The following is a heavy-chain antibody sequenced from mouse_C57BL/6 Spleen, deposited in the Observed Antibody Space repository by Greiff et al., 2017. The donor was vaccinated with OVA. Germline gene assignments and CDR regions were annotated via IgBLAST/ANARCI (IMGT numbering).Heavy chain of an antibody. CDR3: ARGNYGSFWYFDY. V-gene: IGHV1-26*01. D-gene: IGHD1-1*01. Sequence: EVQLQQSGPELVKPGASVKISCKASGYTFTDYYMNWVKQSHGKSLEWIGDINPNNGGTSYNQKFKGKATLTVDKSSSTAYMELRSLTSEDSAVYYCARGNYGSFWYFDYWGQGTTLTVSS. CDR2: INPNNGGT. CDR1: GYTFTDYY. J-gene: IGHJ2*01.